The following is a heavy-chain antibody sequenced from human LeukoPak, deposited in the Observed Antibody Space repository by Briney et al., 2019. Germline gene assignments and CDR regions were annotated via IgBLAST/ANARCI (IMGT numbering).Heavy chain of an antibody. J-gene: IGHJ3*01. CDR2: TYNSGNT. CDR3: AGSGGWGDVFDF. V-gene: IGHV4-31*03. CDR1: GGSISISGFY. Sequence: SETLSLTCSVSGGSISISGFYWNWIRQLPGKGLEWIGYTYNSGNTYYNPSFGSRVTISTDTSMNQFFLKSHSVTAADTAVYYCAGSGGWGDVFDFWAQGTMVTASS. D-gene: IGHD6-19*01.